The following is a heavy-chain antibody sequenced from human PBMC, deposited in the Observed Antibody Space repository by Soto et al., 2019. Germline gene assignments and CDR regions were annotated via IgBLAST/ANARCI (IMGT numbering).Heavy chain of an antibody. Sequence: GASLKVSCKASGYTFTSYYMHWVRQATGQGLERMGWMNPNSGNTGYARKFQGRVTMTRNTSISTAYMELSSLRSEDTAVYYCARGLPQLRDEYYGMDVWGQGTTLTTSS. CDR3: ARGLPQLRDEYYGMDV. V-gene: IGHV1-8*02. J-gene: IGHJ6*02. CDR2: MNPNSGNT. CDR1: GYTFTSYY. D-gene: IGHD6-13*01.